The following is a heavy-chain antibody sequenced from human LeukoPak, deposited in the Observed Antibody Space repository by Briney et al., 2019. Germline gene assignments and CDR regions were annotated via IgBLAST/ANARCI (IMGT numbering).Heavy chain of an antibody. V-gene: IGHV1-46*01. CDR2: IYPRDGST. CDR3: ARDQEAFDY. J-gene: IGHJ4*02. CDR1: GYSFTSNY. Sequence: ASVTVSCKASGYSFTSNYIHWVRPAPGQGLEWMGMIYPRDGSTSYAQKFQGRVTVTRDTSTSTVHMELSGLRSEDTAVYYCARDQEAFDYWGQGTLVTVSS.